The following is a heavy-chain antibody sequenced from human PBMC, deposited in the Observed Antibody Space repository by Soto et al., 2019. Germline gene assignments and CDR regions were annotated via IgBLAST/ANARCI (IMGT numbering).Heavy chain of an antibody. CDR2: IDPSDSYT. V-gene: IGHV5-10-1*01. CDR1: GYSFTSYW. CDR3: ARQRFVVVPAAIPAAYYYYGMDV. J-gene: IGHJ6*02. D-gene: IGHD2-2*02. Sequence: PGESLKISCKGSGYSFTSYWISWVRQMPGKGLEWMGRIDPSDSYTNYSPSFQGHVTISAEKSISPAYLQLSSLKASDTAMYYFARQRFVVVPAAIPAAYYYYGMDVWGQGTTVTVSS.